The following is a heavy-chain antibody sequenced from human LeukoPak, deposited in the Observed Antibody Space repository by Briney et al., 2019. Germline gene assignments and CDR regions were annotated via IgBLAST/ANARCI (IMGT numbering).Heavy chain of an antibody. D-gene: IGHD3-10*01. V-gene: IGHV1-46*01. Sequence: ASVKVSCKASGYTFTSYNMHWVRRAPGQGPKWMGIINPSGDSTRYTEKFQGRVSMTKDTFTSTVYMELSSLRSEDTAVYYCARGAYSGTGSYYDYWGQGTLVTVSS. CDR1: GYTFTSYN. CDR3: ARGAYSGTGSYYDY. CDR2: INPSGDST. J-gene: IGHJ4*02.